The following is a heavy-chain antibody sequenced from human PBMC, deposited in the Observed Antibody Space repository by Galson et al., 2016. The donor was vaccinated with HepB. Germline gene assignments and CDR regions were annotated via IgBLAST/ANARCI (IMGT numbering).Heavy chain of an antibody. CDR1: GFNFNIYV. D-gene: IGHD6-19*01. V-gene: IGHV3-23*05. J-gene: IGHJ4*02. CDR2: IDENAYET. Sequence: SLRLSCAGSGFNFNIYVMSWVRQAPGKGLEWVATIDENAYETQYQDSVQGRFTISRDNSANTLYLQMSSLRAEDTALYYCAKKRMAPVAGNNYFGSWGQGTLVTVSS. CDR3: AKKRMAPVAGNNYFGS.